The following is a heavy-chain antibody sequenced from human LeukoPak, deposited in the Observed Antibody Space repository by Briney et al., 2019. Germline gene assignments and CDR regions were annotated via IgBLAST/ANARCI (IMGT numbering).Heavy chain of an antibody. D-gene: IGHD3-10*02. J-gene: IGHJ6*04. Sequence: PGGSLRLSCAASGFTISSYGMSWVRHAPGKGLEWASAISGSGGSTYYADSVKGRFTISRDNAKNSLYLQMNSLRAEDTAVYYCAELGITMIGGVWGKGTTVTISS. CDR2: ISGSGGST. CDR3: AELGITMIGGV. V-gene: IGHV3-23*01. CDR1: GFTISSYG.